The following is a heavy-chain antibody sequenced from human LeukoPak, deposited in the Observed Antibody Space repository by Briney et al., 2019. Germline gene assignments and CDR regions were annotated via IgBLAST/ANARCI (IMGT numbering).Heavy chain of an antibody. Sequence: GGSLKLSCAASGFTFSSYSMNWVSQAPGKGLEWVSYISSSSSTIYYADSVKGRFTISRDNAKNSLYLQMNSLRVEDTAVYYCAGLWFGELTWNWFDPWGQGTLVTVSS. CDR2: ISSSSSTI. J-gene: IGHJ5*02. CDR1: GFTFSSYS. CDR3: AGLWFGELTWNWFDP. V-gene: IGHV3-48*04. D-gene: IGHD3-10*01.